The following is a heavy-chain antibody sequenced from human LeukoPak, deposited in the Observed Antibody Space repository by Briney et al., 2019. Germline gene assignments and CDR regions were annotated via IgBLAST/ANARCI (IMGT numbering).Heavy chain of an antibody. V-gene: IGHV3-73*01. D-gene: IGHD6-13*01. CDR3: ARAFKDSFSSSWAFDY. J-gene: IGHJ4*02. Sequence: PGGSLRLSCAASGFTFSGSAMHWVRQASGKGLEWVGRIRSKANSYATAYAASVKGRFTISRDDSKNTAYLQMNSLKTEDTAVYYCARAFKDSFSSSWAFDYWGQGTLVTVSS. CDR1: GFTFSGSA. CDR2: IRSKANSYAT.